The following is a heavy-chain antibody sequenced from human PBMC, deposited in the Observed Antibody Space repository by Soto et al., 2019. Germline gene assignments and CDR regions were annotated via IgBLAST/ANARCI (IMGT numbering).Heavy chain of an antibody. V-gene: IGHV3-23*01. CDR3: AKEFTYYDFWSGPRPFEC. CDR2: ISVSGGST. CDR1: GFTFSSYA. J-gene: IGHJ4*02. Sequence: PWGSLRLSCAASGFTFSSYAMSWVRQAPGKGLEWVSAISVSGGSTYSADSVKGRFTISRDNSKNTLYLQMNSLRAEDTAVYYCAKEFTYYDFWSGPRPFECWGKGNMVTVSP. D-gene: IGHD3-3*01.